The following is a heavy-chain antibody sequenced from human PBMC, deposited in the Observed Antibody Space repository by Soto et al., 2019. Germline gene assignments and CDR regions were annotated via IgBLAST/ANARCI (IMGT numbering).Heavy chain of an antibody. CDR2: IWYDGSNR. V-gene: IGHV3-33*01. CDR1: GFTFTAHG. CDR3: ARGPVSGTYSFDY. Sequence: QVQLVESGGGVVQPGRSLRLSCEVSGFTFTAHGMHWVRQAPGKGLEWVAVIWYDGSNRFYADSVKGRFTISRDNSKNLLYLQMNSLGVEDTAVYHCARGPVSGTYSFDYWGQGTLVTVSA. J-gene: IGHJ4*02. D-gene: IGHD1-26*01.